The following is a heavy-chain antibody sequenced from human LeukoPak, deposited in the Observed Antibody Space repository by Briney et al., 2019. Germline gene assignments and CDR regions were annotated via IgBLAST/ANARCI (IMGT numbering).Heavy chain of an antibody. Sequence: ASVKVSCKASGYTFSGTGWYLYWLRQAPGQGLECMAWIYPNNGDTAYAQKFQGRVAMTRDTSISTAYMELRSLRPDDTAVYYCARDGPAQMVDFDYWGQGTLVTVSS. D-gene: IGHD3-10*01. CDR3: ARDGPAQMVDFDY. V-gene: IGHV1-2*02. CDR1: GYTFSGTGWY. J-gene: IGHJ4*02. CDR2: IYPNNGDT.